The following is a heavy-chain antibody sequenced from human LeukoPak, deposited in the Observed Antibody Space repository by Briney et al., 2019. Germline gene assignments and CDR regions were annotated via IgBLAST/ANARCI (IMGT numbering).Heavy chain of an antibody. Sequence: SETLSLTCTVSGGSISSSSYYWGWIRQPPGKGLEWIGSIYYSGSTYYNPSLKRRVTISVDTSKNQFSLKLSSVTAADTAVYYCARDDGPIAASLNWFDPWGQGTLVTVSS. J-gene: IGHJ5*02. V-gene: IGHV4-39*02. D-gene: IGHD6-25*01. CDR2: IYYSGST. CDR1: GGSISSSSYY. CDR3: ARDDGPIAASLNWFDP.